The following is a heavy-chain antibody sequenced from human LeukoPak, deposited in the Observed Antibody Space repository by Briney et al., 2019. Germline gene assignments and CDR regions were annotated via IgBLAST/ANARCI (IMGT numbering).Heavy chain of an antibody. Sequence: WGSLRFSCAASGFPFSDYYMSWIRQAPGKGLEGVSYISNTGTTIYYADSVKGRFTISRDNAKNSLYLQMNSLRAEDTAVYYCARDNSGAFGDSGQGTLVTVSS. D-gene: IGHD1-26*01. V-gene: IGHV3-11*01. CDR3: ARDNSGAFGD. CDR2: ISNTGTTI. J-gene: IGHJ4*02. CDR1: GFPFSDYY.